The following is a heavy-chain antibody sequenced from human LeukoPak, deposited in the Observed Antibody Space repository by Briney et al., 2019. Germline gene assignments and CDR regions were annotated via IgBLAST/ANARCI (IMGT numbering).Heavy chain of an antibody. V-gene: IGHV4-31*03. D-gene: IGHD1-26*01. J-gene: IGHJ4*02. CDR2: IYYSGST. CDR1: GGSISSGGYY. CDR3: ARRALDVGAAEAYFDY. Sequence: SQTLSLTCTVSGGSISSGGYYWSWIRQHPGKGLEWIGYIYYSGSTYYNPSLKSRVTISVDTSKNQFSLKLSSVTAADTAVYYCARRALDVGAAEAYFDYRGQGTLVTVSS.